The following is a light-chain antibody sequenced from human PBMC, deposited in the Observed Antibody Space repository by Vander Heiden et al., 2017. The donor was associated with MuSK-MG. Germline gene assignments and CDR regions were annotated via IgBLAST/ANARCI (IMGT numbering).Light chain of an antibody. Sequence: DIVMTQSPDSLAVSLGERATINCKSSQSVLYSSSNKNYLAWNQQKPGQPPKLLIYWASTRESGVPDRFSGSGSGTDFTLTISSLQAEDVAVYYCQQDDSTPYTFGQGTKLEIK. CDR3: QQDDSTPYT. V-gene: IGKV4-1*01. CDR1: QSVLYSSSNKNY. CDR2: WAS. J-gene: IGKJ2*01.